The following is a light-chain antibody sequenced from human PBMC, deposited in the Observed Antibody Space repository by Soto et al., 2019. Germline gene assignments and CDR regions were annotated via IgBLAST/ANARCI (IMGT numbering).Light chain of an antibody. CDR2: GAS. CDR1: QSVANRY. CDR3: QQSHGIPYT. Sequence: ENVLTQSPGTLSLSPGERATLSCRASQSVANRYLAWYQQKPGQAPRLLIHGASTLQIGVPSRFSGSGSGTDFTLTISSLQPEDFATYYCQQSHGIPYTFGQGTKVEIK. V-gene: IGKV3-20*01. J-gene: IGKJ2*01.